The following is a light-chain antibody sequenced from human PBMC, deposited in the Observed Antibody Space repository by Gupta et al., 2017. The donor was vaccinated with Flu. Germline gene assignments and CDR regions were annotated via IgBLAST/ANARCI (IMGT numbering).Light chain of an antibody. Sequence: DIQLTQSPSSLSASVGDRVTITCRTSHDIGSWLGWYQQKPGEAPKLLIYSTSNVHSGVPSRFSGSSSGTDFTLTISGLQPEDSATYCCQHSNNFPSTFGQGTTLDI. CDR3: QHSNNFPST. V-gene: IGKV1-12*01. CDR1: HDIGSW. CDR2: STS. J-gene: IGKJ2*02.